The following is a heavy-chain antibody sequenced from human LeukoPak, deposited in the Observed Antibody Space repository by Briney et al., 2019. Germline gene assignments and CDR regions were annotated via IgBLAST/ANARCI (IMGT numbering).Heavy chain of an antibody. Sequence: PEGSLRLSCAASEFTFSTYHMHWVRQAPGKGLEWVSSLSSSSSSFIYYADSVKGRFTITRDNAKNSLYLQMNSLRAEDTAVYYCARGTYWSPLDFDYWGQGTLVTVSS. CDR2: LSSSSSSFI. V-gene: IGHV3-21*01. J-gene: IGHJ4*02. CDR1: EFTFSTYH. CDR3: ARGTYWSPLDFDY. D-gene: IGHD1-1*01.